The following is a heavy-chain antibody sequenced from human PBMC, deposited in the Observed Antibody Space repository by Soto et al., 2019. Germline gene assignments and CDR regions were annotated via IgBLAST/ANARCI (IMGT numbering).Heavy chain of an antibody. CDR2: IIPIFGRA. J-gene: IGHJ6*04. Sequence: QGLLVQSGAEVKKPGSSVNVSCTASGYIFNNYGLSWVRQAPGQGLEWVGGIIPIFGRAKYAQRLQGRVSITANEDTATAFMELRSLISEDTAVYFSATVPLLYGDYYYFFFQLDVWGEGTTITVSS. D-gene: IGHD4-17*01. V-gene: IGHV1-69*01. CDR3: ATVPLLYGDYYYFFFQLDV. CDR1: GYIFNNYG.